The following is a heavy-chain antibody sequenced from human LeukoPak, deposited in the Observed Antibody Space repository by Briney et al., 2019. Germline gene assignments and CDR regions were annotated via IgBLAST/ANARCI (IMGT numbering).Heavy chain of an antibody. D-gene: IGHD3-10*01. CDR3: ARDPGSTFYYYYCMDV. V-gene: IGHV3-11*01. Sequence: GGSLRLSCAASGFTFSDYYMSWIRQAPGKGLEWVSYISSSGSTIYYADSVKGRFTISRDNAKNSLYLQMNSLRAEDTAVYYCARDPGSTFYYYYCMDVWGQGTTVTVSS. J-gene: IGHJ6*02. CDR1: GFTFSDYY. CDR2: ISSSGSTI.